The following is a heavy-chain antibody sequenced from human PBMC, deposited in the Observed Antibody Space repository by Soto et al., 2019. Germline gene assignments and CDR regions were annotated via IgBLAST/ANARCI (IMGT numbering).Heavy chain of an antibody. CDR2: IIHSEST. CDR1: GGSFSAYY. CDR3: ARQRPTDGRWEFANYYGMDV. J-gene: IGHJ6*02. Sequence: PSETLSLTCAVYGGSFSAYYWSWARQPPGKGLEWIGEIIHSESTKYNPSLKSRVTIAVDTSKNQFSLKLSSVTAADTAVYYCARQRPTDGRWEFANYYGMDVWGQGTPVTVSS. V-gene: IGHV4-34*12. D-gene: IGHD1-26*01.